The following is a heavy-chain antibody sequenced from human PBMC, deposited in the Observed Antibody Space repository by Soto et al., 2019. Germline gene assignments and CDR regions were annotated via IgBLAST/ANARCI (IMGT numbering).Heavy chain of an antibody. CDR3: AAAGYYGSGRSSYYYYGMDV. CDR1: GFTFTSSA. V-gene: IGHV1-58*01. Sequence: SVKVSCKASGFTFTSSAVQWVRQARGQRLEWIGWIVVGSGNTNYAQKFQERVTITRDMSTSTAYMELSSLRSEDTAVYYCAAAGYYGSGRSSYYYYGMDVWGQGTTVTVSS. D-gene: IGHD3-10*01. J-gene: IGHJ6*02. CDR2: IVVGSGNT.